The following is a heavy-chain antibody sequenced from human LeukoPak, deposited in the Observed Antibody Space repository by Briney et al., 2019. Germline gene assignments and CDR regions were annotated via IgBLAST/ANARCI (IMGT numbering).Heavy chain of an antibody. D-gene: IGHD2-2*01. Sequence: GRSLRLSCAASGFTFDDYAMHWVRQAPGKGLEWVSGISWNSGSIGYADSVKGRFTISRDNAKNSLYLQMNSLRAEDTAVYYCARDLEYQLLGYYYYYGMDVWGQGTTVTVSS. V-gene: IGHV3-9*01. J-gene: IGHJ6*02. CDR2: ISWNSGSI. CDR3: ARDLEYQLLGYYYYYGMDV. CDR1: GFTFDDYA.